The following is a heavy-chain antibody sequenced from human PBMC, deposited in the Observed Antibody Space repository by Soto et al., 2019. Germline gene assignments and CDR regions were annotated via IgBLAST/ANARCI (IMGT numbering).Heavy chain of an antibody. CDR2: IYPGDSDT. Sequence: PGESLKISCKGSGYSFTSYWIGWVRQMPGKGLEWMGIIYPGDSDTRYSPSFQGQVTISADKSISTAYLQWSSLKASDTAMYYCARHVSWYSSSSLHLFDPWGQGTLVTVSS. CDR3: ARHVSWYSSSSLHLFDP. CDR1: GYSFTSYW. V-gene: IGHV5-51*01. J-gene: IGHJ5*02. D-gene: IGHD6-6*01.